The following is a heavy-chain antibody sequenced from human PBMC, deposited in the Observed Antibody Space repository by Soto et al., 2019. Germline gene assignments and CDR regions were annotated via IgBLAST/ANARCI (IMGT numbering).Heavy chain of an antibody. CDR3: AREGSYGSGRPPDS. CDR2: ISDAGSKK. CDR1: GFSFEYYA. J-gene: IGHJ4*02. V-gene: IGHV3-30-3*01. Sequence: QVKLVESGGGVVQPGKSLRLSCAASGFSFEYYAIHWVRQAPGKGLAWVAVISDAGSKKNYAESVKGRFTISRDNSKNAVYLQMNSLIPADTAVDYCAREGSYGSGRPPDSWGQGSLVTVSS. D-gene: IGHD3-10*01.